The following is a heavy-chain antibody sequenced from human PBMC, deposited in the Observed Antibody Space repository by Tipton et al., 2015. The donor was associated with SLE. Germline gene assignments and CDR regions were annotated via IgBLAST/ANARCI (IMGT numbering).Heavy chain of an antibody. CDR3: ARGRGAFDI. J-gene: IGHJ3*02. V-gene: IGHV4-34*01. CDR2: INHSGST. CDR1: GFTFSDYY. Sequence: LRLSCAASGFTFSDYYMSWIRQAPGKGLEWIGEINHSGSTNYNPSPKSRVTISVDTSKNQFSLKLSSVTAADTAVYYCARGRGAFDIWGRGTMVTVSS.